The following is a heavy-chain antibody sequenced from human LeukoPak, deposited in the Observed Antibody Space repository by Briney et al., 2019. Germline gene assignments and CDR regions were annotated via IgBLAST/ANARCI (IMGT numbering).Heavy chain of an antibody. J-gene: IGHJ4*02. CDR2: IYYTGRA. D-gene: IGHD3-3*01. CDR1: GGSISRYY. Sequence: PSETLSLTCTVSGGSISRYYWSWIRQPPGTGLEWIGYIYYTGRADYNPSLKSRVSMSVDTSKNQFSLRVNSMTAADTAVYYCAREDFLSGAPTDWGQGTLVTVSS. V-gene: IGHV4-59*01. CDR3: AREDFLSGAPTD.